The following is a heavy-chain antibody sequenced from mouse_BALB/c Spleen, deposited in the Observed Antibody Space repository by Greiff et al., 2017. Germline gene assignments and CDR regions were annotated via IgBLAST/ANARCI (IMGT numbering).Heavy chain of an antibody. V-gene: IGHV4-1*02. J-gene: IGHJ3*01. CDR2: INPDSSTI. D-gene: IGHD2-4*01. CDR1: GFDFSRYW. Sequence: EVKLQESGGGLVQPGGSLKLSCAASGFDFSRYWMSWVRQAPGKGLEWIGEINPDSSTINYTPSLKDKFIISRDNAKNTLYLQMSKVRSEDTALYYCARSTMITSWFAYWGQGTLVTVSA. CDR3: ARSTMITSWFAY.